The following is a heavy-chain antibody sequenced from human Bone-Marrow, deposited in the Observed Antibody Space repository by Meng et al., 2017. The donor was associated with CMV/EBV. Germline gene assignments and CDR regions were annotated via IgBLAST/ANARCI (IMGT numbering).Heavy chain of an antibody. Sequence: SETLSLTCTVSGGSISSYYWSWIRQPPGKGLEWIGYIYYSGSTNYNPSLKSRVTISVDTSKNQFSLKLSSVTAADTAVYYCASEDIVVVPAARGHWFDPWGQGTLVTVSS. V-gene: IGHV4-59*12. CDR2: IYYSGST. CDR3: ASEDIVVVPAARGHWFDP. J-gene: IGHJ5*02. D-gene: IGHD2-2*01. CDR1: GGSISSYY.